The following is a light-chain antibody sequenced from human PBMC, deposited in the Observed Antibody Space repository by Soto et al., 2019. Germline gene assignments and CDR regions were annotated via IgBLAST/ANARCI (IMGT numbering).Light chain of an antibody. CDR1: RSNIGTNT. Sequence: QSVLTQPPSASGTPGQRVTISCSGSRSNIGTNTVNWFQQPPGTAPKLLIYTNNQRPSGVPDRFSGSKSGTSASLAISGLQSADEADYYCAAWDDSLNGPVFGGGTKLTVL. J-gene: IGLJ3*02. CDR3: AAWDDSLNGPV. CDR2: TNN. V-gene: IGLV1-44*01.